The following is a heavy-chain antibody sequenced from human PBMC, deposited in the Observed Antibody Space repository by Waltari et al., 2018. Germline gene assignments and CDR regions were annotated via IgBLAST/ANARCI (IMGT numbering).Heavy chain of an antibody. J-gene: IGHJ3*02. CDR3: ARMTIAVANAFDI. Sequence: QLTLRESGPALVKHTQTLTLTCTCPGFSLSPTGRCVSWIRQPPGKALEWLARIDWDDDKYYSTSLKTRLTISKDTSKNQVVLTMTNMDPVDTATYYCARMTIAVANAFDIWGQGTMVTVSS. D-gene: IGHD6-19*01. CDR2: IDWDDDK. V-gene: IGHV2-70*15. CDR1: GFSLSPTGRC.